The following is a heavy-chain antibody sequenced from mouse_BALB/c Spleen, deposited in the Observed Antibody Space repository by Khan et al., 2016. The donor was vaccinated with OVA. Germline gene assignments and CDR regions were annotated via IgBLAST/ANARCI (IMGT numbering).Heavy chain of an antibody. J-gene: IGHJ2*02. V-gene: IGHV1-18*01. CDR2: INPKNGDT. Sequence: VQLKQSGPELVKPGASVKISCKTSGYTFPEYTVHWVKQSLGKSLDWIGVINPKNGDTAYNQKFKGKATLTVDKSSSTAYMEFRSLTSEDSAVYYCARDAGRYWGQGTSLTVAS. CDR3: ARDAGRY. CDR1: GYTFPEYT.